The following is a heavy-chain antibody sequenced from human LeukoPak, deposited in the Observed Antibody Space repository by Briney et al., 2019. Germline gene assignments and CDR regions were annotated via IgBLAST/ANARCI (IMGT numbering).Heavy chain of an antibody. D-gene: IGHD5-12*01. V-gene: IGHV3-7*03. J-gene: IGHJ4*02. CDR1: GFTLSTYW. CDR2: IKKDGSET. Sequence: PGGSLRLSCAASGFTLSTYWMSWVRRVPGKGLEWVANIKKDGSETYYVDSVKGRFTISRDNAKNSLYLQMNSLRAEDTAIYHCAKGRYSGTTYYFDYWGQGTLVTVSS. CDR3: AKGRYSGTTYYFDY.